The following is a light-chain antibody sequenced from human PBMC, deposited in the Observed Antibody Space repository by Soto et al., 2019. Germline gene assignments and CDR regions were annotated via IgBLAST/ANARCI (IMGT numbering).Light chain of an antibody. CDR2: KAS. CDR3: QQYNSYSYT. J-gene: IGKJ2*01. CDR1: KSINSW. Sequence: DIPMTQSPSTLSASVGDRVNVTCRASKSINSWLAWYQQKPGKAPKLLIYKASSLESGVPSRFSGSGSGTEFTLTISSLQPDDFATYYCQQYNSYSYTFGQGTKLEIK. V-gene: IGKV1-5*03.